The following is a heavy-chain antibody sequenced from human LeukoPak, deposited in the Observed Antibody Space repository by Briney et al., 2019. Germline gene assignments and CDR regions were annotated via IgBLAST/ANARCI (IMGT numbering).Heavy chain of an antibody. CDR2: TYYRSKWYN. V-gene: IGHV6-1*01. Sequence: SQTLSLTCAISGDSVSSNRAAWNWIRQSPSRGLEWLGRTYYRSKWYNDYAVSVKSRITINLDTSKNQFSLQLTSVTPEDTAVYYCARDSSGWYAGGTYYFDYWGQGTLVTVSS. J-gene: IGHJ4*02. CDR1: GDSVSSNRAA. CDR3: ARDSSGWYAGGTYYFDY. D-gene: IGHD6-19*01.